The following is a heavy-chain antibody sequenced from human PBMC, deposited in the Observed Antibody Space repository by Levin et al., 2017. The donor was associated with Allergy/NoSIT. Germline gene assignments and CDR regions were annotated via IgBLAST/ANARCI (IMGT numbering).Heavy chain of an antibody. V-gene: IGHV3-21*01. J-gene: IGHJ3*02. CDR2: ISSSSSYI. Sequence: GESLKISCAASGFTFSSYSMNWVRQAPGKGLEWVSSISSSSSYIYYADSVKGRFTISRDNAKNSLYLQMNSLRAEDTAVYYCARDLGRLGELSSDAFDSWGQGTMVTVSS. CDR1: GFTFSSYS. D-gene: IGHD3-16*02. CDR3: ARDLGRLGELSSDAFDS.